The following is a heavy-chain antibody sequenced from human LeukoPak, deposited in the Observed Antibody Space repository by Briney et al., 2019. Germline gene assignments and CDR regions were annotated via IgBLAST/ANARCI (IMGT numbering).Heavy chain of an antibody. V-gene: IGHV4-4*07. J-gene: IGHJ6*03. CDR1: GVSISSYY. Sequence: TSETLSLTCTVSGVSISSYYWSWIRQPAGKGLEWIGRIYTSGSTNYNPSLKSRVTMSVVTSKNQFSLKLSSVTAADTAVYYCARDSLFSSSSTDYYYMDVWGKGTTVTVSS. D-gene: IGHD6-6*01. CDR3: ARDSLFSSSSTDYYYMDV. CDR2: IYTSGST.